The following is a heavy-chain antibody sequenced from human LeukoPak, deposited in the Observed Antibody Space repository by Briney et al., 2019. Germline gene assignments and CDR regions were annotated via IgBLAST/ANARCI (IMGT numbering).Heavy chain of an antibody. J-gene: IGHJ4*02. CDR2: SHYSGST. V-gene: IGHV4-59*08. Sequence: PSETLSLTCTVSGGSISSYYWSWIRQPPGKGLEWIGYSHYSGSTNYNPSLKSRVIISVDTSENQFSLKLSSVTAADTAVYYCARHTGEYSYGYRYFEHWGQGTVVFVSS. CDR3: ARHTGEYSYGYRYFEH. D-gene: IGHD5-18*01. CDR1: GGSISSYY.